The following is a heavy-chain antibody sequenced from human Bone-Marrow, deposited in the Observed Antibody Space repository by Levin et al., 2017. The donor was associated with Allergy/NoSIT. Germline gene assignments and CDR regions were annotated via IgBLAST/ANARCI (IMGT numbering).Heavy chain of an antibody. CDR2: IYPGDSDT. CDR3: ARGDYCTNGVCYTGTSASPYYYYYGMYV. CDR1: GYSFTSYW. V-gene: IGHV5-51*01. D-gene: IGHD2-8*01. J-gene: IGHJ6*02. Sequence: KVSCKGSGYSFTSYWIGWVRQMPGKGLEWMGIIYPGDSDTRYSPSFQGQVTISADKSISTAYLQWSSLKASDTAMYYCARGDYCTNGVCYTGTSASPYYYYYGMYVWGQGTTVTVSS.